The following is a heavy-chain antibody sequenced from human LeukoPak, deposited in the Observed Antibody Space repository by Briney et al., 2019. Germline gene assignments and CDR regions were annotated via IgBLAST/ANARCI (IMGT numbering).Heavy chain of an antibody. CDR1: GDSVSNGNYY. D-gene: IGHD3-10*01. V-gene: IGHV4-61*03. CDR3: ARSQNYYGSGDY. CDR2: IYYTGKT. J-gene: IGHJ4*02. Sequence: PSETLSLTCTVSGDSVSNGNYYWSWLRQPPGRALEWIGYIYYTGKTYYNPSLEGRVTILVDTSRNHFSVKLSSVTAADTAVYYCARSQNYYGSGDYWSQGTLVTVSS.